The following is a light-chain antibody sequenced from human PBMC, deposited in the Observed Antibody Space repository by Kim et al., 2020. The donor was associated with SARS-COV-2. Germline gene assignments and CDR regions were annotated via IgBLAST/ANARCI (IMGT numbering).Light chain of an antibody. J-gene: IGLJ3*02. CDR1: SSTIGNNP. CDR2: ENS. Sequence: GQRVTISCSGSSSTIGNNPVNWYQHIPGTAPKWLIYENSQRPSGVPDRFSGSKSGTSASLAISGLQSEDEAVYYYAAWDDRRNALVFGGGTQLTVL. V-gene: IGLV1-44*01. CDR3: AAWDDRRNALV.